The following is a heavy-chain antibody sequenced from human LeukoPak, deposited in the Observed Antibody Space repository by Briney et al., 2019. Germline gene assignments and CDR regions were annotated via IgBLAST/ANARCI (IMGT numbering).Heavy chain of an antibody. D-gene: IGHD2-2*01. J-gene: IGHJ6*02. CDR1: GGSITGGGYY. Sequence: PSETLSLTCTVSGGSITGGGYYWSWIRQHPGKGLEWIGYIYYSGSTYYNPSLKSRVTISVDTSKNQFSLKLSSVTAADTAVYYCARHGCSSTSCQYYYYYGMDVWGQGTRVTVSS. CDR2: IYYSGST. CDR3: ARHGCSSTSCQYYYYYGMDV. V-gene: IGHV4-39*01.